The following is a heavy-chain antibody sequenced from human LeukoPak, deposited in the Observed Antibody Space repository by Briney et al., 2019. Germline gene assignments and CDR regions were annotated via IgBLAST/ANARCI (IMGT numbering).Heavy chain of an antibody. CDR2: IYTVGST. J-gene: IGHJ3*02. V-gene: IGHV3-53*01. CDR1: AFSVTTKC. Sequence: SLTLSRAVSAFSVTTKCMGWDRHPQKSLLEWVSVIYTVGSTYYADSVKGRFTISRDNSKNTLYLQMNSLRAEDTAVYYCARDYYASGSYAFDIWGQGIMVTVSS. CDR3: ARDYYASGSYAFDI. D-gene: IGHD3-10*01.